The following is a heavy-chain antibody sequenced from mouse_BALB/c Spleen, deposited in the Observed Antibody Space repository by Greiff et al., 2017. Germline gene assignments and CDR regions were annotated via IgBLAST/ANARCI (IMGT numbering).Heavy chain of an antibody. Sequence: EVNLVESGGGLVQPKGSLKLSCAASGFTFNTYAMNWVRLAPGKGLEWVARIRSKSNNYATYYADSVKDRFTISRDDSQSMLYLQMNNLKTEDTAMYYCVRRYDEGAWFAYWGQGTLVTVSA. CDR2: IRSKSNNYAT. CDR1: GFTFNTYA. J-gene: IGHJ3*01. CDR3: VRRYDEGAWFAY. V-gene: IGHV10-1*02. D-gene: IGHD2-14*01.